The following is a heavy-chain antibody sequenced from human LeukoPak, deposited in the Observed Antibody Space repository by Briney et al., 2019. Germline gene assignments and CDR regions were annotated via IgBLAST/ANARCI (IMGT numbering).Heavy chain of an antibody. CDR3: AREKGGRDTAMTPDAFDV. D-gene: IGHD5-18*01. CDR2: IIPIFGTA. V-gene: IGHV1-69*13. J-gene: IGHJ3*01. CDR1: GGTFSSYA. Sequence: GASVKVSCKASGGTFSSYAISWVRQAPGQGLEWMGGIIPIFGTANYAQKFQGRVTITADESTSTAYMELSSLRSEDTAVYYCAREKGGRDTAMTPDAFDVWGQGTMVTVSS.